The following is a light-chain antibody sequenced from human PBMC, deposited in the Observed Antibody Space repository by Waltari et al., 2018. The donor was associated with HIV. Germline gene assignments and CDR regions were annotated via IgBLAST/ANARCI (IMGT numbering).Light chain of an antibody. CDR2: GNS. Sequence: QSVLTQPPSVSGAPGQRVTISCTGSDSNIGAGDDVHWYQQLTGTATKLLIYGNSNPPPAVPDRFSGSRSCTSASLAITGLQAEDEADYYCQSYDVTLSGPLVFGGGTKLTVL. V-gene: IGLV1-40*01. CDR1: DSNIGAGDD. CDR3: QSYDVTLSGPLV. J-gene: IGLJ2*01.